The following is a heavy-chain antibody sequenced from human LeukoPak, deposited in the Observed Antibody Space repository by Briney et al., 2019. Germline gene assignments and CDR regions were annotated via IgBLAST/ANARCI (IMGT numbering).Heavy chain of an antibody. Sequence: PSETLSLTCTVSGDSIIGSYWSWIRQAPGKGLEWIGYIYYSVDTDCNPSLKNRVTISLDMSKKYFSLRLTSVTAADTAVYYCARRRYYDSTGYNPTYYFDYWGQGILVTVSS. D-gene: IGHD3-22*01. CDR2: IYYSVDT. V-gene: IGHV4-59*01. CDR3: ARRRYYDSTGYNPTYYFDY. CDR1: GDSIIGSY. J-gene: IGHJ4*02.